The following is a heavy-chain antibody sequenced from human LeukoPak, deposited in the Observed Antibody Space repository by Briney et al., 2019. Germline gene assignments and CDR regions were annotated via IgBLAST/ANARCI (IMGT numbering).Heavy chain of an antibody. CDR1: GFTFSSYW. CDR3: AKDKGTCSSTSCLFDY. J-gene: IGHJ4*02. Sequence: PGGSLRLSCAASGFTFSSYWMHWVRQAPGKGLEWVSAISRSGSSTYYADSVKGRFTISRDTSKNTLYLQMNSLRAEDTAIYYCAKDKGTCSSTSCLFDYWGQGTLVTVSS. D-gene: IGHD2-2*01. V-gene: IGHV3-23*01. CDR2: ISRSGSST.